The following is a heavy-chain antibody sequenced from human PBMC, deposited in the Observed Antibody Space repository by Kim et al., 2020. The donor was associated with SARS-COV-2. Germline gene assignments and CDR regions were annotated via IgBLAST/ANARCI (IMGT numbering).Heavy chain of an antibody. J-gene: IGHJ6*02. CDR3: ARDRHIYYYGMDV. V-gene: IGHV3-33*01. D-gene: IGHD2-21*01. Sequence: GGSLRLSCAASGFTFSSYGMHWVRQAPGKGLEWVAVIWYDGSNKYYADSVKGRFTISRDNSKNTLYLQMNSLRAEDTAVYYCARDRHIYYYGMDVWGQGTTVTVSS. CDR1: GFTFSSYG. CDR2: IWYDGSNK.